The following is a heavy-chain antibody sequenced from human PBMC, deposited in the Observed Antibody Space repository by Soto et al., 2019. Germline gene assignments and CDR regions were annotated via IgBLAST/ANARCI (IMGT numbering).Heavy chain of an antibody. D-gene: IGHD2-15*01. V-gene: IGHV1-46*01. J-gene: IGHJ4*02. CDR2: INPSGGST. Sequence: QVQLVQSGAEVKKPGSSVKVSCKASGGTFSSYAISWVRQAPGQGLEWMGIINPSGGSTSYAQKFQGRVTMTRDTSTSTVYMELSSLRSEETAVYYCARVSSCLDYWGQGTLVTVSS. CDR3: ARVSSCLDY. CDR1: GGTFSSYA.